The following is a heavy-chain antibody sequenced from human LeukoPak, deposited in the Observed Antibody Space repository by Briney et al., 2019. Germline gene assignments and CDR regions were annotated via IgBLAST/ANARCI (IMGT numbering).Heavy chain of an antibody. V-gene: IGHV4-31*03. D-gene: IGHD4-17*01. CDR2: MYKTGST. J-gene: IGHJ6*02. CDR3: AREAAVSYGMDV. Sequence: SETLSLTCTVSGGSISSGGYYWSWIRQHPGKGLEWIGYMYKTGSTNYNPSFKSRVIISLDTSRNQFSLKLNSVTAADTARYYCAREAAVSYGMDVWGQGTTVTVAS. CDR1: GGSISSGGYY.